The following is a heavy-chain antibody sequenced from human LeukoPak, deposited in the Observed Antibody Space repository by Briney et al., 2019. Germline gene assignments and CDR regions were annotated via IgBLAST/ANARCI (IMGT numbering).Heavy chain of an antibody. J-gene: IGHJ4*02. CDR1: GFTFSSYS. D-gene: IGHD3-22*01. Sequence: PGGSLRLSCAASGFTFSSYSMNWVRQAPGKGLEWVSSISSSSSYIYYADSVKGRFTISRDNAKNSLYLQMNSQRAEDTAVYYCAGVTAYYYDSSGYFDQWGQGTLVTVSS. V-gene: IGHV3-21*01. CDR2: ISSSSSYI. CDR3: AGVTAYYYDSSGYFDQ.